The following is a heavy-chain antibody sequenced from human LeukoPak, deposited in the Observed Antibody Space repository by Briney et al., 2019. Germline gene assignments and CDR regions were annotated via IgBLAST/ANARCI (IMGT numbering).Heavy chain of an antibody. CDR2: ISGSGGST. J-gene: IGHJ5*02. D-gene: IGHD3-22*01. CDR1: GFTFSNYA. V-gene: IGHV3-23*01. CDR3: AKLHYYDSSGYPWDWFDP. Sequence: PGGSLRLSCAASGFTFSNYAMSWVRQAPGKGLEWVSAISGSGGSTYYADSVKGRFTISRDNSKNTLYLQMNSLRAEDTAVYYCAKLHYYDSSGYPWDWFDPWGQGTLVTVSS.